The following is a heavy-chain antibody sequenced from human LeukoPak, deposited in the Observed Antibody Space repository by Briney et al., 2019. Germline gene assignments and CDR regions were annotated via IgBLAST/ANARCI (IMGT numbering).Heavy chain of an antibody. CDR1: GGSISSSSYY. D-gene: IGHD1-7*01. CDR3: ARQEGGTLVGY. Sequence: SETLSLTCTVSGGSISSSSYYWGWIRQPPGKGLEWIGSIYYSGSTYYNPSLKSRVTISVDTSKNQFSLKLSSVTAADTAVYYCARQEGGTLVGYWGQGTLVTVSS. V-gene: IGHV4-39*01. CDR2: IYYSGST. J-gene: IGHJ4*02.